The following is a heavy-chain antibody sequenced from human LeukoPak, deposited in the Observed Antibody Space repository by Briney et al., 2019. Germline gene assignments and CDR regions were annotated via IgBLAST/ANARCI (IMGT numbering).Heavy chain of an antibody. D-gene: IGHD2-15*01. V-gene: IGHV3-21*01. CDR1: GFTFSSYS. Sequence: GGSLRLSCAASGFTFSSYSMNWVRQAPEKGLEWVSSISSSSSYIYYADSVKGRFTISRDNAKNSLYLQMNSLRAEDTAVYYCATLVAATSAPEAHYYYMDVWGKGTTVTVSS. CDR2: ISSSSSYI. J-gene: IGHJ6*03. CDR3: ATLVAATSAPEAHYYYMDV.